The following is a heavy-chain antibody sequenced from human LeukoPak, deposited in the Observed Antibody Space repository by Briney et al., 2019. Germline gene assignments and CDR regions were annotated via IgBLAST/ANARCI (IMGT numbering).Heavy chain of an antibody. V-gene: IGHV3-48*03. CDR2: ISSSGSTI. D-gene: IGHD3-10*01. CDR3: ARGPLWFGEFDY. J-gene: IGHJ4*02. Sequence: PGGSLRLSCAASGFTFSSYEMNWVRQAPGKGLEWVSYISSSGSTIYYADSVKGRFTISRDNAKNSLYLQMNSLRAEDTAVYYCARGPLWFGEFDYWGQGTLVTVSS. CDR1: GFTFSSYE.